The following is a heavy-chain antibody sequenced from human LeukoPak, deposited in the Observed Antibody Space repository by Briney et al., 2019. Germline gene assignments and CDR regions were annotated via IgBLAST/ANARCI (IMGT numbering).Heavy chain of an antibody. V-gene: IGHV1-69*05. D-gene: IGHD3-3*01. CDR3: ASLTVLRFLEP. Sequence: SVKVSCKASGYTFTSYDINWVRQAPGQGLEWMGGIIPIFGTANYAQKFQGRVTITTDESTSTAYMELSSLRSEDTAVYYCASLTVLRFLEPWGQGTLVTVSS. J-gene: IGHJ4*02. CDR2: IIPIFGTA. CDR1: GYTFTSYD.